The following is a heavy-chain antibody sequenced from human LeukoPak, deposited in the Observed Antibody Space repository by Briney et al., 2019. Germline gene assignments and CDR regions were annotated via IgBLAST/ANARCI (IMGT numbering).Heavy chain of an antibody. CDR1: GGTFSSYA. J-gene: IGHJ4*02. Sequence: ASVKVSCKASGGTFSSYAISWVRQAPGQGLEWMGMIYPRDGSTSYAQKFQGRVTVTRDTSTSTVHMELSGLRSEDTAVYYCARDQEGFDYWGQGTLVTVSS. V-gene: IGHV1-46*01. CDR3: ARDQEGFDY. CDR2: IYPRDGST.